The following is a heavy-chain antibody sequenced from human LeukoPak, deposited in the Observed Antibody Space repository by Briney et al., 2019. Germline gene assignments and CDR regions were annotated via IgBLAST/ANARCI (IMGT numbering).Heavy chain of an antibody. CDR2: MNPNSGNT. Sequence: ASVKVSCKASGYTSTSYDINWVRQATGQGLEWMGWMNPNSGNTGYAQKFQGRVTITRNTSISTAYMELSSLRSEDTAVYYCARGWRDYSTHGPKDYYYYMDVWGKGTTVTVSS. CDR1: GYTSTSYD. V-gene: IGHV1-8*03. CDR3: ARGWRDYSTHGPKDYYYYMDV. D-gene: IGHD4-11*01. J-gene: IGHJ6*03.